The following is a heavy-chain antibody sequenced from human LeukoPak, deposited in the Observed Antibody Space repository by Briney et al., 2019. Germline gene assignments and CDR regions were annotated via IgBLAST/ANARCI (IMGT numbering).Heavy chain of an antibody. CDR2: ISGSGSTI. V-gene: IGHV3-11*01. D-gene: IGHD3-22*01. CDR1: GFTFSVYH. CDR3: ARDIGYYDISGYLY. Sequence: GGSLRLSCAASGFTFSVYHMSGIRQAPGKGLEWVSYISGSGSTIYYADSVKGRFTISRDNSKNSLYLQMNSLRAEDTAVYYCARDIGYYDISGYLYWGQGTLVTVSS. J-gene: IGHJ4*02.